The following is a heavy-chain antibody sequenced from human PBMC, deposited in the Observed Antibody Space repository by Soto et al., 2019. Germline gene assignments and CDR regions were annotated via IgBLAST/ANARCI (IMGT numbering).Heavy chain of an antibody. CDR1: GFTFSSYA. CDR3: AKDPLPPPGYCSSTSCPRWVDYYYGMDV. D-gene: IGHD2-2*01. J-gene: IGHJ6*02. Sequence: LRLSCAASGFTFSSYAMSWVRQAPGKGLEWVSAISGSGGSTYYADSVKGRFTISRDNSKNTLYLQMNSLRAEDTAVYYCAKDPLPPPGYCSSTSCPRWVDYYYGMDVWGQGTTVTV. CDR2: ISGSGGST. V-gene: IGHV3-23*01.